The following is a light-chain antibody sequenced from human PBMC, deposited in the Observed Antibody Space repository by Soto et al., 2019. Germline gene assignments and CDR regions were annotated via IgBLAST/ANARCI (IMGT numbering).Light chain of an antibody. V-gene: IGKV3-11*01. CDR2: DAS. Sequence: EIVLTQSPATLSLSPGERATLSCRASQSVSSYLAWYQQKPGQAPRLLIYDASNRATGIPARFSGSGSGTDFTLTIGSLAPEDFAVYYCQQRSNWPPWTFGQGTKVEIK. CDR3: QQRSNWPPWT. CDR1: QSVSSY. J-gene: IGKJ1*01.